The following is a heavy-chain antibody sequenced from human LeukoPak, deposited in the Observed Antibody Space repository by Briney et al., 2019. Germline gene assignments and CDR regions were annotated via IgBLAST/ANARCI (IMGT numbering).Heavy chain of an antibody. Sequence: PSETLSLTCAVYGGSFSGYYWSWIRQPPGKGLEWIGEINHSGSTNYNPSLKSRVTISVDTSKNQFSLKLSSVTAADTAVYYCARGYPYYYDSSGYSPLEAGNAFDIWGQGTMVTVSS. CDR3: ARGYPYYYDSSGYSPLEAGNAFDI. CDR2: INHSGST. CDR1: GGSFSGYY. D-gene: IGHD3-22*01. V-gene: IGHV4-34*01. J-gene: IGHJ3*02.